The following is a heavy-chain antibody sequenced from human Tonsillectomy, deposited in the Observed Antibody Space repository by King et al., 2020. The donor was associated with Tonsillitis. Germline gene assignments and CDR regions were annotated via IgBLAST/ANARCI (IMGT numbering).Heavy chain of an antibody. Sequence: QLVKSGGGVVQPGRSLRLSCAASGFTFSSYGMHWVRQAPGKGLEWVAVIWYDGSNKYYADSVKGRFTISRDNSKNTLYLQMNGLRAEDTAVYYCARGLPYYDILHGMDVWGQGTTVTVSS. D-gene: IGHD3-9*01. V-gene: IGHV3-33*01. CDR1: GFTFSSYG. CDR3: ARGLPYYDILHGMDV. CDR2: IWYDGSNK. J-gene: IGHJ6*02.